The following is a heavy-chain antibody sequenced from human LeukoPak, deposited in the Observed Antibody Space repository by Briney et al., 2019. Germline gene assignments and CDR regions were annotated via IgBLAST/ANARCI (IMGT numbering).Heavy chain of an antibody. Sequence: GGSLRLSCAASGFTFRNYAMSWVRQAPGKGLEWVSAISASGGTPYYADSVKGRFTISRDNSKNTLYLQMNSLRAEDTAVYYCASKWFGELLSDYWGQGTLVTVSS. CDR3: ASKWFGELLSDY. V-gene: IGHV3-23*01. D-gene: IGHD3-10*01. CDR2: ISASGGTP. J-gene: IGHJ4*02. CDR1: GFTFRNYA.